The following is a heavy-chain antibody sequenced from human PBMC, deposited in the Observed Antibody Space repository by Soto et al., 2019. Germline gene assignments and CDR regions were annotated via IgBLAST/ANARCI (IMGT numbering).Heavy chain of an antibody. CDR2: IYPGDSDT. CDR3: ARRGSGYYDSSGSRNCFDP. Sequence: PGESLKISCKGSGYSFTSYWIGWVRQMPGKGLEWMGIIYPGDSDTRYSPSFQGQVTISADKSISTAYLQWSSLKASDTAMYYCARRGSGYYDSSGSRNCFDPWGQGTLVTVSS. V-gene: IGHV5-51*01. D-gene: IGHD3-22*01. J-gene: IGHJ5*02. CDR1: GYSFTSYW.